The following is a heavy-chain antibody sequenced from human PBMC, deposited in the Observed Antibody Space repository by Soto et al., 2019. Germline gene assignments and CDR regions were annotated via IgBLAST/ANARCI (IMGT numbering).Heavy chain of an antibody. V-gene: IGHV3-21*01. J-gene: IGHJ4*02. Sequence: GGSLRLSCVGSGFTFSTYTMTWVRQAPGKGLEWVSSLNSISNSVYYAESVRGRFTISRDNSKNSLYLQMHSLRPDDTGVYYCTRTPDYWGQGTMVTVYS. CDR3: TRTPDY. CDR2: LNSISNSV. CDR1: GFTFSTYT.